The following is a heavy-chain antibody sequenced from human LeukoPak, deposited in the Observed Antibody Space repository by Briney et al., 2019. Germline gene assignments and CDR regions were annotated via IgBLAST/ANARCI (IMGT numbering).Heavy chain of an antibody. D-gene: IGHD3-10*01. CDR2: INHSGST. CDR3: AVTLLWFGELLDQFDY. CDR1: GGSFSGYY. J-gene: IGHJ4*02. Sequence: SETLSLTCAVYGGSFSGYYWSWIRQPPGKGLEWIGGINHSGSTNYNPSLKSRVTISVDTSKNQFSLKLSSVTAADTAVYYCAVTLLWFGELLDQFDYWGQGTLVTVSS. V-gene: IGHV4-34*01.